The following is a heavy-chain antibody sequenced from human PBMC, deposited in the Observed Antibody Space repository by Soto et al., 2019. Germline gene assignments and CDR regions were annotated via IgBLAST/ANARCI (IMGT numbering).Heavy chain of an antibody. V-gene: IGHV1-18*01. J-gene: IGHJ6*02. Sequence: GASVKVSCKASGYIFVNYGIAWVRQAPGQGLEWMGCISPYTGNTHSATKVQGRLTMTTDTSTSTAYMDLGSLTSDDTAVYYCVMVDNYVTPTPQDVWGQGTTVTVSS. CDR3: VMVDNYVTPTPQDV. D-gene: IGHD3-16*01. CDR1: GYIFVNYG. CDR2: ISPYTGNT.